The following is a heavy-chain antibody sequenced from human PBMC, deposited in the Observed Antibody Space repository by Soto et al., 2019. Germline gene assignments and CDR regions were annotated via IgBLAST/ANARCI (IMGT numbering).Heavy chain of an antibody. D-gene: IGHD1-1*01. J-gene: IGHJ4*02. Sequence: GGSLRLSCSASGFSMSSYTMGWVRQTPGKGLEWVATIFSGASGTAYADSVTGRFSLSRDNSRNIMYLQMNSLRVDDTALYYCARDRQPDGIWTFDYWGRGTLVTVSS. V-gene: IGHV3-23*03. CDR1: GFSMSSYT. CDR2: IFSGASGT. CDR3: ARDRQPDGIWTFDY.